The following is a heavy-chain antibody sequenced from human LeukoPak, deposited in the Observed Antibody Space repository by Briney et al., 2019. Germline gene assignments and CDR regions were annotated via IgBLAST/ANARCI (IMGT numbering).Heavy chain of an antibody. V-gene: IGHV1-18*04. J-gene: IGHJ3*02. CDR3: ATGPFSYDSGSLFPSQAPHVLDI. CDR2: ISTYNGNT. CDR1: GYTFINYG. D-gene: IGHD3-10*01. Sequence: ASVKVSCKASGYTFINYGISWVRQAPGQGLEWMGWISTYNGNTNYDPNHHGRTTMTTDTSTSTAYMELRSLRSDDTAVYYCATGPFSYDSGSLFPSQAPHVLDIWGQGTMVTVSS.